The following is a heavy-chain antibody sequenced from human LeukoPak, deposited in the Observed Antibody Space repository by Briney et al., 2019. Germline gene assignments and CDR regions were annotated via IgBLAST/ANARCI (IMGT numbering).Heavy chain of an antibody. V-gene: IGHV1-2*06. CDR1: GYTFTSYG. CDR3: ARERLRQSGMDV. J-gene: IGHJ6*02. D-gene: IGHD4-17*01. Sequence: GASVKVSCKASGYTFTSYGISWVRQAPGQGLEWMGRINPNSGGTNYAQKFQGRVTMTRDTPISTAYMELSRLRSDDTAVYYCARERLRQSGMDVWGQGTTVTVSS. CDR2: INPNSGGT.